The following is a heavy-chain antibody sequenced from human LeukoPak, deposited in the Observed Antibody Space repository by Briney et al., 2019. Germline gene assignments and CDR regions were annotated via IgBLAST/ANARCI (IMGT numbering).Heavy chain of an antibody. D-gene: IGHD6-19*01. V-gene: IGHV3-30*04. CDR3: ARPTPTIAVAVSDS. Sequence: PGGSLRLSCAASGFTFSGYAMHWVRQAPGKGLEWVAVISYGGSNKSYADSVKGRFTISRDNSKNTLWLQMNSLRAEDTAMYYCARPTPTIAVAVSDSWGQGTLVTVSS. CDR1: GFTFSGYA. J-gene: IGHJ5*01. CDR2: ISYGGSNK.